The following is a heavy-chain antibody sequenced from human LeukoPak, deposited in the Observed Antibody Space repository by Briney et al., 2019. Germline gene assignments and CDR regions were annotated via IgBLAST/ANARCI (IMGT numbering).Heavy chain of an antibody. CDR2: IYYSGST. D-gene: IGHD3-16*01. V-gene: IGHV4-59*01. J-gene: IGHJ4*02. Sequence: PSETLSLTCAVYGGSFSGYYWSWIRQPPGKGLDWIGYIYYSGSTNYNLSLKSRVTISVDTSKNQFSLKLSSVTAADTAVYYCARDSWGLFDYWGQGTLVTVSS. CDR3: ARDSWGLFDY. CDR1: GGSFSGYY.